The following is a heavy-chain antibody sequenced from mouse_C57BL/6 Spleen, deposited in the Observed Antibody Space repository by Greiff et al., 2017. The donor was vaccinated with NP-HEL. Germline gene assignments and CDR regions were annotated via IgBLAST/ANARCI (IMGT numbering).Heavy chain of an antibody. CDR3: ARGPPVLRAMDY. CDR2: INPNNGGT. Sequence: EVQVVESGPELVKPGASVKISCKASGYTFTDYYMNWVKQSHGKSLEWIGDINPNNGGTSYNQKFKGKATLTVDKSSSTAYMELRSLTSEDSAVYYCARGPPVLRAMDYWGQGTSVTVSS. V-gene: IGHV1-26*01. CDR1: GYTFTDYY. J-gene: IGHJ4*01.